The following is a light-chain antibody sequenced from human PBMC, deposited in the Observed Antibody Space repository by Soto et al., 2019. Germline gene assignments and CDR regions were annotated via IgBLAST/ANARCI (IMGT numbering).Light chain of an antibody. CDR2: GAS. Sequence: EIVTTQSPATLSVSPGERATLSCRASQSVGSNLAWYQLKPGQAPRLLIYGASTRATGIPARFSGSGSGTDFTLTISSLQSEDFAIYFCQQYNNWPPDRTFGQGTKVEIK. J-gene: IGKJ1*01. V-gene: IGKV3-15*01. CDR3: QQYNNWPPDRT. CDR1: QSVGSN.